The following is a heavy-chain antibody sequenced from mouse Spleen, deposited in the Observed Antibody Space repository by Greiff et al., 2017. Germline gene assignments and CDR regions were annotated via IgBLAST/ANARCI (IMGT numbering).Heavy chain of an antibody. J-gene: IGHJ1*03. Sequence: QVQLQQPGAELVKPGASVKLSCKASGYTFTSYWMHWVKQRPGQGLEWIGMIHPNSGSTNYNEKFKSKATLTVVKSSSTAYMQLSSLTSEDSAVYYCARWGGTRYFDVWGTGTTVTVSS. CDR1: GYTFTSYW. D-gene: IGHD4-1*01. V-gene: IGHV1-64*01. CDR3: ARWGGTRYFDV. CDR2: IHPNSGST.